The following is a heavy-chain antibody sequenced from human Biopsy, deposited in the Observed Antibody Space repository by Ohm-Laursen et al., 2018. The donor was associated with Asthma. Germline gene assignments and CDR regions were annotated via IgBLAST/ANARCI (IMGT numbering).Heavy chain of an antibody. V-gene: IGHV4-39*01. Sequence: TLSLTCSLSSGSGGYMRSGNYYWGWIRQPPGKGLEWIGRIYYSGTTYYNPSLKSRVTVSGDTSKNQFSIKLTSVTAADTAVYYCVRGSSSWHHGPFHYYYGLDVWGQGTTATVSS. CDR3: VRGSSSWHHGPFHYYYGLDV. D-gene: IGHD6-13*01. CDR1: SGSGGYMRSGNYY. CDR2: IYYSGTT. J-gene: IGHJ6*02.